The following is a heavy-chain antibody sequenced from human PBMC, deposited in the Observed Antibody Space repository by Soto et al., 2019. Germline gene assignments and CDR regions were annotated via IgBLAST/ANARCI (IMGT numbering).Heavy chain of an antibody. Sequence: ASVKVSCKASGGTFSSYAISWVRQAPGQGLEWMGGIIPIFGTANYAQKFQGRVTITADESTSTAYMELSSLRSEDTAVYYCARGLTYLRFIESLAYYYGMDVWGQGTTVTVSS. CDR3: ARGLTYLRFIESLAYYYGMDV. J-gene: IGHJ6*02. V-gene: IGHV1-69*13. CDR2: IIPIFGTA. D-gene: IGHD3-3*01. CDR1: GGTFSSYA.